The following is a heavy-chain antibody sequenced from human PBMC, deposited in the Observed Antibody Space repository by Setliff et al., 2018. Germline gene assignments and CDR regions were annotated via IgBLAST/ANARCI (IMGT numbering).Heavy chain of an antibody. CDR2: TYHSGST. D-gene: IGHD1-26*01. Sequence: SETLSLTCAVSGYSISTGYYWGWIRQPPGKGLEWIGSTYHSGSTYYNPSLKSRVTISVDTSKNQFSLRLSSVTAADTAVYYCARKGISALSGAFDMWGQGTMVTVSS. V-gene: IGHV4-38-2*01. J-gene: IGHJ3*02. CDR1: GYSISTGYY. CDR3: ARKGISALSGAFDM.